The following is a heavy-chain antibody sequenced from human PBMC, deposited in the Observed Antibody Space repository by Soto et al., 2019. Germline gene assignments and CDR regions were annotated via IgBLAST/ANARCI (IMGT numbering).Heavy chain of an antibody. J-gene: IGHJ4*01. CDR2: IYYSGST. CDR1: GGSISSSSYY. V-gene: IGHV4-39*01. D-gene: IGHD3-16*01. CDR3: ARHMITFGGSDY. Sequence: SETLSLTCTVSGGSISSSSYYWGWIRQPPGKGLEWIGSIYYSGSTYYNPSLKSRVTISVDTSKNQFSLKLSSVTAADTAVYYCARHMITFGGSDYWGHGTLVTVSS.